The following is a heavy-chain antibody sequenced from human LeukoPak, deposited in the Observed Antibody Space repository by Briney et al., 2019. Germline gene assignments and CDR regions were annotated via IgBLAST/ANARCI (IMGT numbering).Heavy chain of an antibody. J-gene: IGHJ4*02. Sequence: GGSLRLSCAASGVIFNNYGLVWVRQAPRKGLELVSAISNDGGGTTYADFVKDRFSVYRDNSTTTLFLQMNSLRAEDTALYYCANGRSGYFFDLWGQGTPVTVSS. CDR3: ANGRSGYFFDL. V-gene: IGHV3-23*01. CDR2: ISNDGGGT. D-gene: IGHD3-22*01. CDR1: GVIFNNYG.